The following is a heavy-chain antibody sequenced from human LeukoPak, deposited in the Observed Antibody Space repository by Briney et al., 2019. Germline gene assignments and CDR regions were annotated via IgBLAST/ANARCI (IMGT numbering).Heavy chain of an antibody. J-gene: IGHJ6*03. V-gene: IGHV1-69*06. CDR1: GGTFSSYG. Sequence: ASVKVSCKASGGTFSSYGISWVRQAPGQGLEWMGGIIPIFGTAKYEQRFQGRVTITADKSTSTAYMELSSLRSEDTAVYYCAGTYKYYYYYYMDVWGKGTTVTISS. D-gene: IGHD1-14*01. CDR2: IIPIFGTA. CDR3: AGTYKYYYYYYMDV.